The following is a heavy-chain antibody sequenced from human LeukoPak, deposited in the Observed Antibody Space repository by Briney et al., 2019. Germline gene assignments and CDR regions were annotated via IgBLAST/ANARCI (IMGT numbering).Heavy chain of an antibody. V-gene: IGHV1-46*01. D-gene: IGHD2-15*01. Sequence: GSVKVSCKASGYTFTSYYIHWVRQAPGQGLEWMGVINPSDGGTNYAQTFQGRISMTRDMSTSTVYMELSSLRSEVAAVYYCARDFPGGGSGFEYWGQGTLVTVSS. CDR2: INPSDGGT. J-gene: IGHJ4*02. CDR1: GYTFTSYY. CDR3: ARDFPGGGSGFEY.